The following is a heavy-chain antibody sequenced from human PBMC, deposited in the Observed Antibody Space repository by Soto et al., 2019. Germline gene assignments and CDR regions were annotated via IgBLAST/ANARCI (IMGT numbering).Heavy chain of an antibody. V-gene: IGHV3-33*01. D-gene: IGHD3-10*01. J-gene: IGHJ6*02. Sequence: PGGSLRLSCAASGFTFSSYGMHWVRQAPGKGLEWVAVIWYDGSNKYYADSVKGRFTISRDNSKNTLYLQMNSLRAEDTAVYYCARGLMWFENYYYYGMDVWGQGTTVTVSS. CDR3: ARGLMWFENYYYYGMDV. CDR2: IWYDGSNK. CDR1: GFTFSSYG.